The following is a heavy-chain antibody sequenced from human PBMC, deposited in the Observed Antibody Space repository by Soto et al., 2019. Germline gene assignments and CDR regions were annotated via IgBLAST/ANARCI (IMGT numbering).Heavy chain of an antibody. D-gene: IGHD3-16*01. V-gene: IGHV3-74*01. CDR1: GFTFFSYW. Sequence: EVQLVESGGGLVQPGASLRLSCAASGFTFFSYWMHWVRQAPGEGLVWVSHINSDGSSTSHADSVKGRFTISRDNAMNTLYLQMNSLRADDTAVYYCVRDLYRLDYRGQGTLVTVSS. CDR2: INSDGSST. J-gene: IGHJ4*02. CDR3: VRDLYRLDY.